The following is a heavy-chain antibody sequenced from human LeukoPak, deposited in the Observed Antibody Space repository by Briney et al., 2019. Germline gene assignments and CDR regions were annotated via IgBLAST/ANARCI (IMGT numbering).Heavy chain of an antibody. J-gene: IGHJ4*02. CDR3: ARDHYYDSSGYWVDY. CDR2: ISYDGSNK. V-gene: IGHV3-30*04. D-gene: IGHD3-22*01. Sequence: GGSLRLSCAAPGFTFSSYAMHWVRQAPGKGLEWVAVISYDGSNKYYADSVKGRFTISRDNSKNTLYLQMNSLRAEDTAVYYCARDHYYDSSGYWVDYWGQGTLVTVSS. CDR1: GFTFSSYA.